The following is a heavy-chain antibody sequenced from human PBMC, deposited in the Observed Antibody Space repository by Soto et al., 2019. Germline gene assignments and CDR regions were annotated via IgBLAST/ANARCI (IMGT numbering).Heavy chain of an antibody. D-gene: IGHD1-26*01. CDR3: AKGTMGAPFYYFDY. CDR2: IWFDGSNT. CDR1: GFTFSSYA. J-gene: IGHJ4*02. V-gene: IGHV3-30*02. Sequence: PGGSLRLSCAASGFTFSSYAMHWVRQAPGKGLEWVGFIWFDGSNTLYAESVKGRFTISRDTSKNTVYLQMNSLRAEDTAIYYCAKGTMGAPFYYFDYWGQGTLVTVSS.